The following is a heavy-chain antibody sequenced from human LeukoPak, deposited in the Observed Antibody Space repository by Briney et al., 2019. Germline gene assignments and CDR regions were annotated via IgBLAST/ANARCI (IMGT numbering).Heavy chain of an antibody. CDR1: GYTFTGYY. CDR2: INPNSGGT. J-gene: IGHJ6*03. CDR3: ARDRPGGWFGFYYYYMDV. Sequence: ASVKVSCKASGYTFTGYYMHWVRQAPGQGLEWTGWINPNSGGTNYAQKFQGRVTMTRDTSISTAYMELSRLRSDDTAVYYCARDRPGGWFGFYYYYMDVWGKGTTVTISS. V-gene: IGHV1-2*02. D-gene: IGHD3-10*01.